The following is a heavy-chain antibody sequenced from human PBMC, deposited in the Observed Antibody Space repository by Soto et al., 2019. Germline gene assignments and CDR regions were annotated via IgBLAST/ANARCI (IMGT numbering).Heavy chain of an antibody. V-gene: IGHV3-23*01. Sequence: EGQLLESGGGLVQPGGSLRLSCTASGFTFSRNPRNWVRQAPGKGLEWVSGISASGTNTYYADPVKGRFTISRDNSKNTLYLQMNSLRVEDTALYYCAKDRAVSLYLGMDVWGQGTTVIVSS. CDR2: ISASGTNT. J-gene: IGHJ6*02. CDR3: AKDRAVSLYLGMDV. D-gene: IGHD4-17*01. CDR1: GFTFSRNP.